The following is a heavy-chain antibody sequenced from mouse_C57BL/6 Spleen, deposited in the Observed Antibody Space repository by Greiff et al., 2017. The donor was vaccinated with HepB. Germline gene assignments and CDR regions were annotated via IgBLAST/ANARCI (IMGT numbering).Heavy chain of an antibody. D-gene: IGHD4-1*01. J-gene: IGHJ4*01. CDR3: AKSSLTGRGAMDY. CDR1: GFSLTSYG. CDR2: IWRGGST. V-gene: IGHV2-5*01. Sequence: VMLVESGPGLVQPSQSLSITCTVSGFSLTSYGVHWVRQSPGKGLEWLGVIWRGGSTDYNAAFMSRLSITKDNSKSQVFFKMNSLQADDTAIYYCAKSSLTGRGAMDYWGQGTSVTVSS.